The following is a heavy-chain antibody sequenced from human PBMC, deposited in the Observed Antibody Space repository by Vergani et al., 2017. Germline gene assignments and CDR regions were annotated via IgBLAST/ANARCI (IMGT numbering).Heavy chain of an antibody. CDR2: ISSSSSTI. V-gene: IGHV3-48*02. J-gene: IGHJ2*01. D-gene: IGHD1-7*01. Sequence: EVQLVESGGGLVQPGGSLRLSCAASGFTFSSYSMNWVRQAPGKGLEWVSYISSSSSTIYYADSVKGRFTISRDNAKNSLYLQMNSLRDEDTAVYYCARDRETRRIKRSYWYCDLWGRGTLVTVSS. CDR3: ARDRETRRIKRSYWYCDL. CDR1: GFTFSSYS.